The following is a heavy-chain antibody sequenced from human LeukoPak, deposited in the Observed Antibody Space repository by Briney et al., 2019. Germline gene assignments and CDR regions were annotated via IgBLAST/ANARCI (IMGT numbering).Heavy chain of an antibody. D-gene: IGHD3-10*01. CDR2: ISAYNGNT. V-gene: IGHV1-18*01. CDR3: ARVPMYYYGSGTGTN. J-gene: IGHJ4*02. Sequence: GASVKVSCKASGYTFTSYGISWVRQAPGQGVEWVGWISAYNGNTNYAQKLQGRVTMTTDTSTSTAYMELRSLRSDDTAVYYCARVPMYYYGSGTGTNWGQGTLVTVSS. CDR1: GYTFTSYG.